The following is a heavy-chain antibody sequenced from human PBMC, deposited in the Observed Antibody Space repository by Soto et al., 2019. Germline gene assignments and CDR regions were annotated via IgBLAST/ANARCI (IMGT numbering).Heavy chain of an antibody. D-gene: IGHD4-17*01. CDR2: YSGFT. V-gene: IGHV4-59*01. CDR3: SRDYGDYSFFFDY. CDR1: GGSITTYQ. Sequence: SETLSLTCTVSGGSITTYQWSWIRQPQGKGLEWIGGYSGFTNYNPSLESRATISVDHSKNQFFLTLRSVTAADSAVYCCSRDYGDYSFFFDYWGQGALVTVSS. J-gene: IGHJ4*02.